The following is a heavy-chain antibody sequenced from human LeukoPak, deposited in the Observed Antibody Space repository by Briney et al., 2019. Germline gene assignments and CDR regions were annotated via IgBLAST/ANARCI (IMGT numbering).Heavy chain of an antibody. CDR2: IRSKANSYAT. CDR3: TTDPFTYYDFWSGYYPWDY. Sequence: GGSLRLSCAASGFTFSGSAMHWVRQASGKGLEWVGRIRSKANSYATAYAASVKGRFTISRDDSKNTLYLQMNSLKTEDTAVYYCTTDPFTYYDFWSGYYPWDYWGQGTLVTVSS. D-gene: IGHD3-3*01. V-gene: IGHV3-73*01. CDR1: GFTFSGSA. J-gene: IGHJ4*02.